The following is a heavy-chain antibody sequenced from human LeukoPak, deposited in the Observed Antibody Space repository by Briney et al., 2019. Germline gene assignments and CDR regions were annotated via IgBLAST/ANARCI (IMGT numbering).Heavy chain of an antibody. Sequence: PSETLSLTCTVSGGSISSYYWSWIRQPPGKGLEWIGYIYYSGSTNYNPSLKSRVTISVDTSKNQFSLKLSSVTAADTAVYYCARGYPRDTLTGPLFDYWGQGTLVTVSS. CDR2: IYYSGST. CDR3: ARGYPRDTLTGPLFDY. CDR1: GGSISSYY. V-gene: IGHV4-59*01. J-gene: IGHJ4*02. D-gene: IGHD3-9*01.